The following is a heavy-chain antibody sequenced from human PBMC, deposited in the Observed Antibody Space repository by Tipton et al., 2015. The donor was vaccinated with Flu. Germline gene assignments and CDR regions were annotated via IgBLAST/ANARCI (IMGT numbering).Heavy chain of an antibody. V-gene: IGHV3-11*01. CDR2: ISSSGSTI. D-gene: IGHD2-15*01. CDR1: GFTFSDYY. Sequence: SLRLSCAASGFTFSDYYMSWIRQAPGKGLEWVSYISSSGSTIYYADSVKGRFTISRDNAKNSLYLQMNSLRAEDTAVYYCARDAYAGSGGSCYSPYYFDYWGQGPLVTVSS. J-gene: IGHJ4*02. CDR3: ARDAYAGSGGSCYSPYYFDY.